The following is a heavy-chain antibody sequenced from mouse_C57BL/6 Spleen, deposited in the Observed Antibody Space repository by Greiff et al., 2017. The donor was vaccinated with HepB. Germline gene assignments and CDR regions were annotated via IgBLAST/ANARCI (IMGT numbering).Heavy chain of an antibody. CDR3: ARRGGYYYGSSPLDY. Sequence: VKLVESGAELVKPGASVKISCKASGYAFSSYWMNWVKQRPGKGLEWIGQIYPGDGDTNYNGKFKGKATLTADKSSSTAYMQLSSLTSEDSAVYFCARRGGYYYGSSPLDYWGQGTTLTVSS. CDR2: IYPGDGDT. CDR1: GYAFSSYW. J-gene: IGHJ2*01. D-gene: IGHD1-1*01. V-gene: IGHV1-80*01.